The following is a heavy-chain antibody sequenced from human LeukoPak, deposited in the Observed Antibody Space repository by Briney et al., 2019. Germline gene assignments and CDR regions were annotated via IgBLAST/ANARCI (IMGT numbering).Heavy chain of an antibody. Sequence: GGSLRLSCAASGFTFSTYWMSWVRQAPGKGLEWVANIKQDGSEKYYVDSVKGRFTISRDNAKNSLYLQMNSLRAEDTAVFYCARDTSGWYYFDYWGQGTLVTVSS. CDR3: ARDTSGWYYFDY. CDR1: GFTFSTYW. V-gene: IGHV3-7*01. J-gene: IGHJ4*02. D-gene: IGHD6-19*01. CDR2: IKQDGSEK.